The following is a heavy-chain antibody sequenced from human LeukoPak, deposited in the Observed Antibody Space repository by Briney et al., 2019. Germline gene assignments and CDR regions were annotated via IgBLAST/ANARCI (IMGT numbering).Heavy chain of an antibody. CDR3: ARDPSGSYQTYYFDY. CDR2: ISYDGSNK. Sequence: PGGSLRLSCAASGFTFSSYAMHWVRRAPGKGLEWVAVISYDGSNKYYADSVKGRFTISRDNSKNTLYLQMNSLRAEDTAVYYCARDPSGSYQTYYFDYWGQGTLVTVSS. D-gene: IGHD1-26*01. CDR1: GFTFSSYA. V-gene: IGHV3-30-3*01. J-gene: IGHJ4*02.